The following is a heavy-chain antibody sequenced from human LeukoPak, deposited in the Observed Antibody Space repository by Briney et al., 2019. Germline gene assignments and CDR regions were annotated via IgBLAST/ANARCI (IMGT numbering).Heavy chain of an antibody. J-gene: IGHJ6*02. CDR2: INPNSGGT. Sequence: PLASVKVSCKASGYTFTGYYMHWVRQAPGQGLEWMGWINPNSGGTNYAQKFQGWVTMTRDTSISTAYMELSRLRSDDTAVYYCARDSGYSSGWHPFDYYYYGMDVWGQGTTVTVSS. CDR3: ARDSGYSSGWHPFDYYYYGMDV. CDR1: GYTFTGYY. D-gene: IGHD6-19*01. V-gene: IGHV1-2*04.